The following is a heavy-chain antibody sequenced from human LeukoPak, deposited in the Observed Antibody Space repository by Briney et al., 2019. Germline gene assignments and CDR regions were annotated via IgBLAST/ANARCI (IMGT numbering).Heavy chain of an antibody. CDR3: TTPRRYDYDSSGYF. D-gene: IGHD3-22*01. Sequence: PGGSLRLSCAASGFTFSNAWMSWVRQSPGEGLEWVGRIKSKPDGGTTDYAAPVKGRFTISRDDSKNTLYLQMNSLKTEDTAVYYCTTPRRYDYDSSGYFWGQGTLVTVSS. CDR2: IKSKPDGGTT. J-gene: IGHJ4*02. CDR1: GFTFSNAW. V-gene: IGHV3-15*01.